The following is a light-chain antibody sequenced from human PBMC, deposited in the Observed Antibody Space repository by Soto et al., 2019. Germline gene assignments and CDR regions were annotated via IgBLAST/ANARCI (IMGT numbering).Light chain of an antibody. CDR2: DAS. CDR3: QQRKPLT. CDR1: QSIGTY. Sequence: EIVLTQSPATLSLSPGERATLSCRASQSIGTYLAWYQQKPGQAPRLLIYDASTRATGIPARFSGGGSGTDFTLTISSLEPEDFAVYYGQQRKPLTFGGGTKVDI. J-gene: IGKJ4*01. V-gene: IGKV3-11*01.